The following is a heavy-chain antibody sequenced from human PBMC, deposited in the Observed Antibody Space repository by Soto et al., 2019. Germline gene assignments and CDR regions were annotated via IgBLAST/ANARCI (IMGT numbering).Heavy chain of an antibody. CDR2: ISSTSNYI. J-gene: IGHJ4*02. CDR3: ARDWGVTYSLIGY. D-gene: IGHD2-15*01. V-gene: IGHV3-21*01. CDR1: GFTFSSYS. Sequence: PGGSLRLSCAASGFTFSSYSMNWVRQAPGKGLECVSSISSTSNYIYYADSVKGRFTISRDNAKNSLYLQMNSLRADDTAVYYCARDWGVTYSLIGYWGQGTLVTVSS.